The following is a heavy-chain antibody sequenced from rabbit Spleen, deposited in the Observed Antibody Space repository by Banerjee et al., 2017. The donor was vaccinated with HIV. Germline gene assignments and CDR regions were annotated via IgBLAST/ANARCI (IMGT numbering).Heavy chain of an antibody. D-gene: IGHD1-1*01. V-gene: IGHV1S45*01. CDR1: GFSFSNKYD. CDR3: ARDLVAVIGWNFSL. J-gene: IGHJ6*01. Sequence: QQQLEESGGGLVKPGGTLTLTCTASGFSFSNKYDMCWVRQAPGKGLEWIGCIYTGNAKTYYAGWAKGRFTISKASSTTVTLQMPSLTAADTATYFCARDLVAVIGWNFSLWGPGTLVTVS. CDR2: IYTGNAKT.